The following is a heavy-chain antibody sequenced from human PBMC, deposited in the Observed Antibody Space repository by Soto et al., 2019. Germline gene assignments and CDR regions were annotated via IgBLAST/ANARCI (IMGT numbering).Heavy chain of an antibody. D-gene: IGHD5-18*01. CDR2: ISYDGSNK. V-gene: IGHV3-30-3*01. CDR3: AREVATASRYFDL. J-gene: IGHJ2*01. Sequence: GGSLRLSCAASGFTFSSYAMHWVRQAPGKGLEWVAVISYDGSNKYYADSVKGRFTISRDNSKNTLYLQMNSLRAEDTAVYYCAREVATASRYFDLWRRGTLVTVSP. CDR1: GFTFSSYA.